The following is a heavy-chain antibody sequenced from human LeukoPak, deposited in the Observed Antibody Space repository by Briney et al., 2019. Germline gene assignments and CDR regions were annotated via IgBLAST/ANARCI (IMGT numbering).Heavy chain of an antibody. D-gene: IGHD6-13*01. CDR2: IYPVDSDT. J-gene: IGHJ4*02. CDR1: GYSFTSYW. Sequence: GESLKISCKGSGYSFTSYWIGWVRQMPGKGLEWMGIIYPVDSDTRYGPSFQGQVTISADKSISTAYLQWSSLKASDTAMYYCARRRTGYSSSWYPNYFDYWGQGTLVTVSS. V-gene: IGHV5-51*01. CDR3: ARRRTGYSSSWYPNYFDY.